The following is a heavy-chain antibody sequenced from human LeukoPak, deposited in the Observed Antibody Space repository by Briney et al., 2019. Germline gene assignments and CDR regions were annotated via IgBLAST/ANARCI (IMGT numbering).Heavy chain of an antibody. Sequence: KTSETLSLTCTVSGGSISSSNFYWGWIRQPPGKGLEWIGSIYYSGSTYYNPSLKSRVTMSVDTSKNQFSLKLSSVTAADTAVYYCARGRQALYYYEEYFDYWGQGTLVTVSS. V-gene: IGHV4-39*07. CDR2: IYYSGST. D-gene: IGHD3-22*01. CDR3: ARGRQALYYYEEYFDY. CDR1: GGSISSSNFY. J-gene: IGHJ4*02.